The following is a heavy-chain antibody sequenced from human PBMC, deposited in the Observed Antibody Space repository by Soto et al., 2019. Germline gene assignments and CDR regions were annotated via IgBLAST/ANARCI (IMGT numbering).Heavy chain of an antibody. V-gene: IGHV3-23*01. CDR1: GFTFSSYA. J-gene: IGHJ4*02. CDR2: ISGSGGST. D-gene: IGHD2-21*02. CDR3: AKDRTSVVTASPIDY. Sequence: GGSLRLSCAASGFTFSSYAMSWVRQAPGKGLEWVSAISGSGGSTYYADSVKGRFTISRDNSKNTLYLQMNSLRAEDTAVYYCAKDRTSVVTASPIDYWGQGTLVTVSS.